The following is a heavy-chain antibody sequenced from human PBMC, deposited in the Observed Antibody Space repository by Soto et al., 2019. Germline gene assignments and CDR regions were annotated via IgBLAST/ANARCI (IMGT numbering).Heavy chain of an antibody. J-gene: IGHJ5*02. CDR2: INSDGSST. D-gene: IGHD2-15*01. CDR3: ARGILGYCSGGSCYSWFDP. CDR1: GFTFSSYW. Sequence: GGSLRLSCAASGFTFSSYWMHWVRQAPGKGLVWVSRINSDGSSTSYADSVKGRFTISRDNAKNTLYLQMNSLRAEDTAVYYCARGILGYCSGGSCYSWFDPWGQGTLVTVSS. V-gene: IGHV3-74*01.